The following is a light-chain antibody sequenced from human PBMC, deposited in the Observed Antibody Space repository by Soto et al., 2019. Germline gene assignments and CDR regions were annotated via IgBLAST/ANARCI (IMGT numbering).Light chain of an antibody. Sequence: DIQMTQSPSSLSASVGDRVTITCRAHQDISNYLAWYQQKPGKVPELLIYAASTLRTGVQSRFSGSGSGTVFTHTINNLQPEDVATYYCQKYNRAPNTFGRGTRLEIK. J-gene: IGKJ2*01. CDR2: AAS. CDR3: QKYNRAPNT. CDR1: QDISNY. V-gene: IGKV1-27*01.